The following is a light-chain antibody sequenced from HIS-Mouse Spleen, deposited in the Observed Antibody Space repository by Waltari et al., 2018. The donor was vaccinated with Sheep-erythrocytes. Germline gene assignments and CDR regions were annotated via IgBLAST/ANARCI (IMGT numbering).Light chain of an antibody. CDR2: AAS. J-gene: IGKJ2*01. CDR1: QGMRND. V-gene: IGKV1-6*01. CDR3: LQDYNYPYT. Sequence: AIQMTQSPSSLSASVGDRVTITCRASQGMRNDLGWYQQKPGKAPKLLIYAASSLQSGVPSRFSGSGSGTDFTRTISSLQPEDFATYYCLQDYNYPYTFGQGTKLEIK.